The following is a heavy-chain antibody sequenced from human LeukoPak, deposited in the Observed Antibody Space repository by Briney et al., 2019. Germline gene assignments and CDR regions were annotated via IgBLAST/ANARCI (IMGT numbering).Heavy chain of an antibody. Sequence: GESLKISCKASGYSFISYWIVWVRQMPGKGLECMGIIYPGNSDTRYSPSFQGQVTISVDKSISTAYLQWSSLKASDTAMYYCARHYYGSGTSADYWGQGTLVTVSS. CDR2: IYPGNSDT. D-gene: IGHD3-10*01. CDR1: GYSFISYW. CDR3: ARHYYGSGTSADY. J-gene: IGHJ4*02. V-gene: IGHV5-51*01.